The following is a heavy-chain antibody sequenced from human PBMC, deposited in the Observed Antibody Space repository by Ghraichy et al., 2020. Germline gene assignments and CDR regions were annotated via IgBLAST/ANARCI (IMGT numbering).Heavy chain of an antibody. CDR3: ARHPPLYSGSYLGDAFDI. V-gene: IGHV4-39*07. D-gene: IGHD1-26*01. CDR1: GGSISSSSYY. Sequence: SETLSLTCTVSGGSISSSSYYWGWIRQPPGKGLEWIGSIYYSGSTYYNPSLKSRVTISVDTSKNQFSLKLSSVTAADTAVYYCARHPPLYSGSYLGDAFDIWGQGTMVTVSS. CDR2: IYYSGST. J-gene: IGHJ3*02.